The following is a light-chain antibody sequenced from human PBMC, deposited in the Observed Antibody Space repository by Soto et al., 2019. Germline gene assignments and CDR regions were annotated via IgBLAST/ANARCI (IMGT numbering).Light chain of an antibody. CDR2: DVS. Sequence: QSALTQPASVSGSPGQSITISCTGTSSDIGGYKYVSWYQQHPGKAPKLMIYDVSNRPSGVSNRFSGSKSGNTASLTISGLQAEDEADYYCSSYTSSITLVFGTGTKVTVL. V-gene: IGLV2-14*01. CDR1: SSDIGGYKY. CDR3: SSYTSSITLV. J-gene: IGLJ1*01.